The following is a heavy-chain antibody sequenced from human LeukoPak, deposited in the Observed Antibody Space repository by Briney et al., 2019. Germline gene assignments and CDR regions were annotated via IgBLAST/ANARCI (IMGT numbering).Heavy chain of an antibody. J-gene: IGHJ5*02. CDR1: GFTVSSNY. V-gene: IGHV3-66*02. CDR2: IYSGGST. CDR3: ASLNWFDP. Sequence: PGGSLRLSCAASGFTVSSNYMSWVRQAPGKGPEWVSVIYSGGSTYYADSVKGRFTISRDNSKNTLYLQMNSPRAEDTAVYYCASLNWFDPWGQGTLVTVSS.